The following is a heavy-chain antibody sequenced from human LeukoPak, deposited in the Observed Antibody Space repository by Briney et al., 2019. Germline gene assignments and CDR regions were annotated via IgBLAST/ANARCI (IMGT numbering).Heavy chain of an antibody. CDR1: GFTFDGYD. Sequence: GGSLRLSCAASGFTFDGYDMNWVRQAPGKGLEWISYIGIDSGNTNYADSVKGRFTISGDKAKNSLYLQMNSLRVEDTAVYYCARDYKYAFDNWGQGTLVTVSS. CDR3: ARDYKYAFDN. D-gene: IGHD5-24*01. J-gene: IGHJ4*02. V-gene: IGHV3-48*01. CDR2: IGIDSGNT.